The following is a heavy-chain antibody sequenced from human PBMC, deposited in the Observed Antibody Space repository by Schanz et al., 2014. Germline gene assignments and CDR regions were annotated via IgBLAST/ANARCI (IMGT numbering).Heavy chain of an antibody. CDR1: GFSFSDHA. D-gene: IGHD3-22*01. Sequence: PGGSLRLSCAASGFSFSDHAMDWVRQAAGKGLEWVSYIGNGGVTIYYADSVKGRFTISRDNSKNSLYLQMNSLRAEDTAVYYCAKDRSWDYDSSGYFDYWGQGTLVTVSS. CDR3: AKDRSWDYDSSGYFDY. CDR2: IGNGGVTI. V-gene: IGHV3-11*01. J-gene: IGHJ4*02.